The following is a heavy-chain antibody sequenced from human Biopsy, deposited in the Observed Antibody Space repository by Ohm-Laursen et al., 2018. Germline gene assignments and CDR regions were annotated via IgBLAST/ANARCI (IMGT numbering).Heavy chain of an antibody. V-gene: IGHV1-69*06. Sequence: ASVKVSCKTSGGTLSNYAINWVRQAPGQGLEWMGGIIPIFDTANYAQKFQDRVTITADKSTFTAYMELSSLRSEDTAVYYCASDLLGREGYCGGRNCQIAYWGQGTLVTVSS. J-gene: IGHJ4*02. D-gene: IGHD2-15*01. CDR2: IIPIFDTA. CDR3: ASDLLGREGYCGGRNCQIAY. CDR1: GGTLSNYA.